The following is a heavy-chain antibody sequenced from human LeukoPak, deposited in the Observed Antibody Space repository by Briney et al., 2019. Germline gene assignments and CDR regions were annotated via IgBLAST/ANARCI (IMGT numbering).Heavy chain of an antibody. CDR1: GFPFSDSW. J-gene: IGHJ6*03. V-gene: IGHV3-7*03. CDR3: AGGNAMEV. D-gene: IGHD1-1*01. Sequence: GGSLRLSCAVSGFPFSDSWMYWVRQAPGEGLEGVANMKKDGTGISYVDSVRGRFIISRDNARNSLYLQMDSLRVEDTAVYFCAGGNAMEVWGKGTAVTVSS. CDR2: MKKDGTGI.